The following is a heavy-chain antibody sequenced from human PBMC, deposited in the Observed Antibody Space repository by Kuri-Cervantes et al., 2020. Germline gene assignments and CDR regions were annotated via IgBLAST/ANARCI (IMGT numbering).Heavy chain of an antibody. J-gene: IGHJ3*02. CDR3: ASVLRSIDAFDI. Sequence: GESLKIFCAASGFTFSSYGMHWVRQAPGKGLEWVAVIWYDGSNKYYADSVKGRFTISRDNSKNTLYLQMNSLRAEDTAVYYCASVLRSIDAFDIWGQGTVVTVSS. D-gene: IGHD5/OR15-5a*01. V-gene: IGHV3-33*01. CDR2: IWYDGSNK. CDR1: GFTFSSYG.